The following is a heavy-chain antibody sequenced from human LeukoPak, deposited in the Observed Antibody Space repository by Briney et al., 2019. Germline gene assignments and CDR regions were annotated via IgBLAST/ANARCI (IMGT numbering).Heavy chain of an antibody. Sequence: SETLSLTCTVSGGSISSGSYYWSWIRQPAGKGLEWIGRIYTSGSTNYNPSLKSRVTISVDTSKNQFSLKLSSVTAADTAVYYCAKESLRVVPSATFDYWGQGTLVTVSS. J-gene: IGHJ4*02. CDR1: GGSISSGSYY. CDR2: IYTSGST. CDR3: AKESLRVVPSATFDY. V-gene: IGHV4-61*02. D-gene: IGHD2-2*01.